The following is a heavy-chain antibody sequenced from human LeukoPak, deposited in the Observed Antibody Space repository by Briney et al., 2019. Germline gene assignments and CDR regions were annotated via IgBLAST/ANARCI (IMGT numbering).Heavy chain of an antibody. Sequence: SETLSLTCTVSGGSISSSSYYWGWIRQPPGKGLEWIGSIYHSGSTYYNPSLKSRVTISVDTSKNQFSLKLSSVTAADTAVYYCAREPGMGYWGQGTLVTVSS. V-gene: IGHV4-39*07. D-gene: IGHD3-10*01. CDR3: AREPGMGY. CDR1: GGSISSSSYY. J-gene: IGHJ4*02. CDR2: IYHSGST.